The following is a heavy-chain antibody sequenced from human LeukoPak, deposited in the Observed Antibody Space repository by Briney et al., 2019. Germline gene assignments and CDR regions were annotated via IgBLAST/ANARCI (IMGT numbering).Heavy chain of an antibody. V-gene: IGHV3-43*01. Sequence: GGSLRLSCAASGFTFDDYTMHWVRQAGGKGLEWVSHINWDGSDTYYADSVKGRFTISRDNSKISLYLQLNSLRTEDTALYYCAKDGAAAGRNYYYYYMDVWGKGTTVTVSS. CDR2: INWDGSDT. D-gene: IGHD6-13*01. CDR1: GFTFDDYT. J-gene: IGHJ6*03. CDR3: AKDGAAAGRNYYYYYMDV.